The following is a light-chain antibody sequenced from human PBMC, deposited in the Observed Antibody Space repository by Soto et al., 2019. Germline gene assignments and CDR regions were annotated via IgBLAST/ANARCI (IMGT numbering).Light chain of an antibody. V-gene: IGLV2-14*01. CDR3: SSYTSSSTLV. CDR1: SSDVGAYNF. J-gene: IGLJ2*01. CDR2: EVS. Sequence: QSALTQPASVSGSPGQSISISCTGTSSDVGAYNFVSWYQQHPGKAPKLMIYEVSNRPSGVSNRFSCSKSGNTASLTISGLQAEDEADYYCSSYTSSSTLVFGSGTKLTVL.